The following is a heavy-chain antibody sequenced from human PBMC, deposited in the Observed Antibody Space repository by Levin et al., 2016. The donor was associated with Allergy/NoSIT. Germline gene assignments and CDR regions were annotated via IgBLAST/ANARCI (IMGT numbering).Heavy chain of an antibody. D-gene: IGHD3-10*01. Sequence: ASVKVSCKASGYTFTSYGISWVRQAPGQGLEWMGWISAYNGNTNYAQKLQGRVTMTTDTSTSTAHMELRSLRSDDTAVYYCARKLYGSGSSIEFDYWGQGTLVTVSS. CDR1: GYTFTSYG. V-gene: IGHV1-18*04. CDR2: ISAYNGNT. J-gene: IGHJ4*02. CDR3: ARKLYGSGSSIEFDY.